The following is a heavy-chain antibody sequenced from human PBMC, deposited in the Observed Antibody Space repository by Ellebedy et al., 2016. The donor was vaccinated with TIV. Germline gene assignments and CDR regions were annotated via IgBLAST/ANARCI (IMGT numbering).Heavy chain of an antibody. CDR2: ISYDGSNK. D-gene: IGHD6-19*01. J-gene: IGHJ4*02. CDR1: GFTFSSYA. CDR3: ARDPEQWLDPGYYLDY. V-gene: IGHV3-30-3*01. Sequence: GESLKISCAASGFTFSSYAMHWVRQAPGKGLEWVAVISYDGSNKYYADSVKGRITISRANSKNTLYLQMNRLRAEDTAVYYCARDPEQWLDPGYYLDYWGQGTLVTGSS.